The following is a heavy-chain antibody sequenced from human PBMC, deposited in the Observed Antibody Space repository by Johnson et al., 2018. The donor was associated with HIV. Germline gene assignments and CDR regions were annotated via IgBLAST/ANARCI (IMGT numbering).Heavy chain of an antibody. CDR2: IYSGGST. V-gene: IGHV3-66*02. CDR1: GFSFDEYD. D-gene: IGHD3-22*01. J-gene: IGHJ3*02. Sequence: VQLVESGGGVARPGGSLRLSCEASGFSFDEYDMSWVRQAPGKGLEWVSVIYSGGSTYYADSVKGRFTISRDNSKNTLYLQMNSLRAEDTAVYYCARALRMGDYYDSSGPEDAFDIWGQGTMVTVSS. CDR3: ARALRMGDYYDSSGPEDAFDI.